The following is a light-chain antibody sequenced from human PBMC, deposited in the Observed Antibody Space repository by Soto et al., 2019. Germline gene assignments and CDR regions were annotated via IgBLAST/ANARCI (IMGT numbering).Light chain of an antibody. CDR1: QSVSSN. V-gene: IGKV3-15*01. CDR2: GAS. CDR3: QQYNNWPRLT. J-gene: IGKJ4*01. Sequence: IVMTQSPATLSVSPGERATLSCSASQSVSSNLAWYQQKPGQAPRPLIYGASTRATGIPARFSGSGSGTEFTLTIRSLQSEDFAVYYCQQYNNWPRLTFGGGTKVEIK.